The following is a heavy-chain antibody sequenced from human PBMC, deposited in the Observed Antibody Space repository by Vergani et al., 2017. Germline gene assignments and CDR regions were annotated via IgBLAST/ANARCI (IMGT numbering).Heavy chain of an antibody. CDR3: ARVGGLWFGELSGAFDP. D-gene: IGHD3-10*01. J-gene: IGHJ5*02. V-gene: IGHV4-34*11. Sequence: QVQLQQWGAGLLKPSETLSLTCAVYGGSFSGYYWSWIRQPPGKGLEWIGYIYYSGSTNYNPSLKSRVTISVDTSKNQFSLKLSSVTAADTAVYYCARVGGLWFGELSGAFDPWGQGTLVTVSS. CDR1: GGSFSGYY. CDR2: IYYSGST.